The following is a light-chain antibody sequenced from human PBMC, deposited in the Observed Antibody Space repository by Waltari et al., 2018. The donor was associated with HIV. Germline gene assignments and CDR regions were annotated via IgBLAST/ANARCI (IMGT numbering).Light chain of an antibody. CDR1: RSDIGDYDF. Sequence: QSALTQPASVSGSPGQSITISCTGTRSDIGDYDFVAWYQPHPDNAPKLIIFEVTDRPSGVSTLFSGSKSGNTASLTISGLQPEDEADYFCCSYSLTRTLVFGSVTTVTVL. CDR3: CSYSLTRTLV. J-gene: IGLJ1*01. CDR2: EVT. V-gene: IGLV2-14*01.